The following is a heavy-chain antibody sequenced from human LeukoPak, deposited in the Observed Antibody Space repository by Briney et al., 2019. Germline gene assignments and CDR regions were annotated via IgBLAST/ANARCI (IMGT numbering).Heavy chain of an antibody. CDR1: GGSISSGGYS. V-gene: IGHV4-30-2*01. D-gene: IGHD3-22*01. CDR3: ARGYDSSGYYILGY. J-gene: IGHJ4*02. Sequence: KPSQTLSLTWAVSGGSISSGGYSWSWIRQPPGKGLEWIGYIYHSGSTYCNPSLKSRVTISVDRSKNQFSLKLSSVTAADTAVYYCARGYDSSGYYILGYWGQGTLVTVSS. CDR2: IYHSGST.